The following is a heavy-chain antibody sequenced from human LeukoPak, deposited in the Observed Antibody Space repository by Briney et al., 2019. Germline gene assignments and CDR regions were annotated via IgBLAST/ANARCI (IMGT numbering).Heavy chain of an antibody. CDR1: GFTFSSYA. D-gene: IGHD1-26*01. CDR3: ARGASGRHDLYFDY. Sequence: GRSLRLSCAASGFTFSSYAMHWVRQAPGKGLEWAANIKQDGSEKYYVDSVKGRFTISRDNAKNSLYLQMNSLRAEDTAVYYCARGASGRHDLYFDYWGQGTLVTVSS. CDR2: IKQDGSEK. V-gene: IGHV3-7*04. J-gene: IGHJ4*02.